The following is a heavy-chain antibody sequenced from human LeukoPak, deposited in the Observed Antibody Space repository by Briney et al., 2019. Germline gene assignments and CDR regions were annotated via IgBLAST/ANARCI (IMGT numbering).Heavy chain of an antibody. Sequence: SETLSLTCTVAGGSISSYYWSWLRQPPGKGLEWIGYIYYSGSTNYNPSLKSRVTISVDTSKNQFSLKLSSVTAADTAVYYCARRGLRGSGGFDPWGQGTLVTVSS. J-gene: IGHJ5*02. D-gene: IGHD6-19*01. CDR2: IYYSGST. CDR1: GGSISSYY. CDR3: ARRGLRGSGGFDP. V-gene: IGHV4-59*08.